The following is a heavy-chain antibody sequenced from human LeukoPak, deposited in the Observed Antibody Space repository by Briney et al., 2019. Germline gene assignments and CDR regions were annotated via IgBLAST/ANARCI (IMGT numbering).Heavy chain of an antibody. CDR1: GFTFSSYS. CDR2: ISSSTSYI. V-gene: IGHV3-21*01. J-gene: IGHJ6*03. Sequence: GGSLRLSCAASGFTFSSYSMSWVRQAPGKGLEWVSSISSSTSYIYYADSVKGRFTISRDNAKNSLYLQMNSLRAEDTAVYYCARVKNGFDGNGYPYYYYYMDVWGRGTTVTVFS. D-gene: IGHD3-22*01. CDR3: ARVKNGFDGNGYPYYYYYMDV.